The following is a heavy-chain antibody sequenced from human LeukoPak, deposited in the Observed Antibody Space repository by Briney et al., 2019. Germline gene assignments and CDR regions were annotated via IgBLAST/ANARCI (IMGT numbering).Heavy chain of an antibody. D-gene: IGHD2-2*01. V-gene: IGHV3-66*01. Sequence: GGSLRLSCAASGFTVSSNYVSWVRQAPGKGLEWVSVIYSGGSTYYADSVKGRFTISRDNSKNTLYLQMNSLRAEDTAVYYCARDGPYCSSTSCYLPTFDYWGQGTLVTVSS. CDR1: GFTVSSNY. CDR3: ARDGPYCSSTSCYLPTFDY. J-gene: IGHJ4*02. CDR2: IYSGGST.